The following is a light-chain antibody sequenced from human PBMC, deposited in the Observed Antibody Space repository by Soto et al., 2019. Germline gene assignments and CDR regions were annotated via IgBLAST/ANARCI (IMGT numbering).Light chain of an antibody. CDR1: SSDVGGYNY. J-gene: IGLJ2*01. V-gene: IGLV2-14*01. CDR3: SSYTSSSTVV. CDR2: EVS. Sequence: QSALTQPASVSGSPGQSITISCTGTSSDVGGYNYVSWYQQHPGKAPKLMIYEVSNRPSGVSNRFSGSKSGNTASLPISGLQAEGEADYYCSSYTSSSTVVFGGGTKLTVL.